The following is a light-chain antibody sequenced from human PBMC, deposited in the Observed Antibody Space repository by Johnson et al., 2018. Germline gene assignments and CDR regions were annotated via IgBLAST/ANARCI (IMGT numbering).Light chain of an antibody. J-gene: IGLJ1*01. Sequence: QSVLTQPPSVSAAPGQKVTISCSGSSSNIGNNYVSWYQQLPGTAPKLLIYENNKRPSGIPDRFSGSKSGTSATLGITGLQTGDEADYYCGTWDSSLSAGNVFRTWTKVTVL. CDR1: SSNIGNNY. CDR3: GTWDSSLSAGNV. CDR2: ENN. V-gene: IGLV1-51*02.